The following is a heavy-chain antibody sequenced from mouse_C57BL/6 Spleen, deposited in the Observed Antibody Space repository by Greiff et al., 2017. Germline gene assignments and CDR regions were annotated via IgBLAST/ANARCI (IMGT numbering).Heavy chain of an antibody. V-gene: IGHV1-5*01. CDR3: TRGPYYGSSPLYYFDY. Sequence: VQLQQSGTVLARPGASVKMSCKTSGYTFTSYWMHWVKQRPGQGLEWIGAIYPGNSDTSYNQKFKGKAKLTAVTSASTAYMERSSLTNEDSAVYYLTRGPYYGSSPLYYFDYWGQGTTLTVSS. D-gene: IGHD1-1*01. J-gene: IGHJ2*01. CDR1: GYTFTSYW. CDR2: IYPGNSDT.